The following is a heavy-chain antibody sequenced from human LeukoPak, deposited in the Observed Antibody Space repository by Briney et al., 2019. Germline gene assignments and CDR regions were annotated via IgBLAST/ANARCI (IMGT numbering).Heavy chain of an antibody. V-gene: IGHV3-30*04. CDR1: GFSFRSHA. CDR3: ARDRRGDRPWDWYLDL. D-gene: IGHD3-16*01. Sequence: PGGALRLSCGASGFSFRSHARHWVRQPPGKGPERVAGVSYEGTIKSYADSVKGRFNNPRDNHRNTIYLQMNRLRVEDTAMYYCARDRRGDRPWDWYLDLWGRGTLVTVSS. CDR2: VSYEGTIK. J-gene: IGHJ2*01.